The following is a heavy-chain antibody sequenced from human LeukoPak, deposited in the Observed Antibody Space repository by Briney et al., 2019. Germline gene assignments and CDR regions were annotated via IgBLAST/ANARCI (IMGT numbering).Heavy chain of an antibody. J-gene: IGHJ5*02. V-gene: IGHV1-18*01. D-gene: IGHD3-9*01. Sequence: GASVKVSCKASGYTFTSYGISWVRQAPGQGLEWMGWISAYNGNTNYAQKLQGRVTMTTDTSTSTAYMELRSLRSDDTAVYYCASDPSLRYFDWSFPGPKDVGWFDPWGQGTLVTVSS. CDR2: ISAYNGNT. CDR1: GYTFTSYG. CDR3: ASDPSLRYFDWSFPGPKDVGWFDP.